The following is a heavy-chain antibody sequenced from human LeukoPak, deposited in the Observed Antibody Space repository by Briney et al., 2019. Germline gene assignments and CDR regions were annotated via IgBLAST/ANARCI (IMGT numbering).Heavy chain of an antibody. CDR1: GYTFTSYG. CDR2: ISAYNGNT. J-gene: IGHJ5*02. V-gene: IGHV1-18*01. Sequence: ASVKVSCKASGYTFTSYGISWVRQAPGQGLEWMGWISAYNGNTNYAQKLQGRVTMTTDTSTSTAYMELSSLRSEDTAVYYCAREHPLGAAAGTSHVFGPWGQGTLVTVSS. D-gene: IGHD6-13*01. CDR3: AREHPLGAAAGTSHVFGP.